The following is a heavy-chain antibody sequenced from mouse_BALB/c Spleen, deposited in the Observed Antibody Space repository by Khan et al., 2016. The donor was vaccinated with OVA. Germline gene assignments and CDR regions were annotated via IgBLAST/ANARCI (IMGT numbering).Heavy chain of an antibody. V-gene: IGHV9-3-1*01. D-gene: IGHD1-3*01. CDR1: GYTFTTYG. CDR3: AKVGYSGTMDY. Sequence: QIQLVQSGPELKKPGVTVKISCKASGYTFTTYGMNWVKQAPGKGLKWMGWINTYTGEPTYVDDFKGRFAFSLETSASTAYLQINNLKNEDTATYFCAKVGYSGTMDYWGQGTSVTVSS. CDR2: INTYTGEP. J-gene: IGHJ4*01.